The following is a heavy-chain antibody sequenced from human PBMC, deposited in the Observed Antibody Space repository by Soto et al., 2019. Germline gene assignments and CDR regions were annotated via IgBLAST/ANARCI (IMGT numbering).Heavy chain of an antibody. CDR1: GFTFSSYG. V-gene: IGHV3-33*01. CDR3: ASLGYCSSTSCDSLGGGYEKIDY. CDR2: IWYDGSNK. D-gene: IGHD2-2*01. Sequence: QVQLVESGGGVVQPGRSLRLSCAASGFTFSSYGMHWVRQAPGKGLEWVAVIWYDGSNKYYADSVKGRFTISRDNSKNTLYLQMNSMRGEDTAVYYRASLGYCSSTSCDSLGGGYEKIDYWGQGTLVTVSS. J-gene: IGHJ4*02.